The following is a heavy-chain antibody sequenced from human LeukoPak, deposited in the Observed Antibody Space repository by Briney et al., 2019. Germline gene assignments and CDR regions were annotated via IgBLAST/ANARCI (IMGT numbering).Heavy chain of an antibody. V-gene: IGHV3-21*01. CDR1: GFTFSSYS. CDR3: ASSSDSSGYYYAFDI. Sequence: GGSLRLSCAASGFTFSSYSMNWVRQAPGKGLEWVSSISSSSSYIYYADSVKGRFTISRDNAKNSLYLQMNSLRAEDTAVYYCASSSDSSGYYYAFDIWGQGTMVTVSS. CDR2: ISSSSSYI. D-gene: IGHD3-22*01. J-gene: IGHJ3*02.